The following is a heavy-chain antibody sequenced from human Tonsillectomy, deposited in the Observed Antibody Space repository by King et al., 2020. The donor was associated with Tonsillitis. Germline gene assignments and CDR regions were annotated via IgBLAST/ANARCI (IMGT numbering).Heavy chain of an antibody. CDR2: INPSGTGT. CDR3: AREGGSYRHFDL. D-gene: IGHD3-16*02. J-gene: IGHJ2*01. V-gene: IGHV1-46*01. Sequence: VQLVESGAEVKEPGASLKVSCKASGYSFTNYYMHWVRQAPGQRREWMGLINPSGTGTGYAQNFQGRITMTRDMSTGTDYMELSSLRSDDTAVYYCAREGGSYRHFDLWGRGTLVTGSS. CDR1: GYSFTNYY.